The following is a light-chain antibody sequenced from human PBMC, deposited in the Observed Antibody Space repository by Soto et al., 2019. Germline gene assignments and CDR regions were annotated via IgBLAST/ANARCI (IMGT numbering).Light chain of an antibody. J-gene: IGKJ4*01. CDR3: QQYGTSPLT. CDR2: DVS. CDR1: QSVPGSD. Sequence: EVVFTQSPGTLSISPGDRATLSCRASQSVPGSDVAWYQQKPGQAPRLLIYDVSSRATGTPERFSGSGSGTDFTLNIGRLEPEDFAVYYCQQYGTSPLTFGGGTKVDIK. V-gene: IGKV3-20*01.